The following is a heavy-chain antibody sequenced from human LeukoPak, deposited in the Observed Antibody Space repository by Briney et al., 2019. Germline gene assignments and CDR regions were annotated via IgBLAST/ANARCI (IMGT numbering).Heavy chain of an antibody. J-gene: IGHJ4*02. V-gene: IGHV3-23*01. CDR1: GFTLRNYA. Sequence: GGSLRLSCAASGFTLRNYAMSWVRQAPGKGLEWVSAISGSGGTTYYADSVKGRFTISRDNAKNSLYLQMNSLRAEDTAVYYCARVSLGYCTNGVCYTTDYWGQGTLVTVSS. CDR2: ISGSGGTT. CDR3: ARVSLGYCTNGVCYTTDY. D-gene: IGHD2-8*01.